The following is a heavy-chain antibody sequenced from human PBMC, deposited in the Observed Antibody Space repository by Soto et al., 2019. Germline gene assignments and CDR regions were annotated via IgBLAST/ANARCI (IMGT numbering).Heavy chain of an antibody. J-gene: IGHJ1*01. CDR1: SGSVSSGTYY. CDR3: ARDREAAGSQY. CDR2: IYSSGST. V-gene: IGHV4-61*01. D-gene: IGHD6-19*01. Sequence: QVQLQESRPGLVKPSETLSLTCSVSSGSVSSGTYYWSWIRQPPGRGLEWIGHIYSSGSTNYNPSLKSRVTISVDTSKNQFSLILRSVTAADTAMYYCARDREAAGSQYWGQGTLVTVSS.